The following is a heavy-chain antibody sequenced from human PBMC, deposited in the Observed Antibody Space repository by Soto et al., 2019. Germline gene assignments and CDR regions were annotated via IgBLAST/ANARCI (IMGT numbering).Heavy chain of an antibody. CDR1: GFTFSSYE. V-gene: IGHV3-48*03. CDR3: ARDLKEGGATTAFDI. D-gene: IGHD1-26*01. J-gene: IGHJ3*02. Sequence: GGSLRLSCAASGFTFSSYEMNWVRQAPGKGLEWVSYISSSGSTIYYADSVKGRFTISRDNAKNSLYLQMNSLRAEDTAVYYCARDLKEGGATTAFDIWGQGTMVTVSS. CDR2: ISSSGSTI.